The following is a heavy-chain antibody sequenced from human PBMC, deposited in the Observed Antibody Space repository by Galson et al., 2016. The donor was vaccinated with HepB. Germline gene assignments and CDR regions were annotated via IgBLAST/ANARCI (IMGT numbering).Heavy chain of an antibody. CDR3: ATLQTGDLWARLDV. V-gene: IGHV4-61*01. CDR2: IYYSGSP. J-gene: IGHJ6*02. D-gene: IGHD3-3*01. CDR1: GGSVTSGRYY. Sequence: SETLSLTCTVSGGSVTSGRYYWSWIRQPPGKGLEWVGNIYYSGSPNYNPSLKSRVTISVDTSKNQFSLRLTSVTAADTAVYYCATLQTGDLWARLDVWGQGTTVTVSS.